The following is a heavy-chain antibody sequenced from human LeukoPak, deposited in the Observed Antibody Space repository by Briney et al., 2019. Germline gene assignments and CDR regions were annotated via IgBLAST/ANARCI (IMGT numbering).Heavy chain of an antibody. CDR1: GFTLSSYR. Sequence: GGSLRLFCAASGFTLSSYRMSWVRQARGKGLEWVSFISSSGSSIFYADSVKGRLTISRDNAKNSLYLQMDSLRAEDTAMYYCARSKSGSYFLYGGQGTLVIVSS. V-gene: IGHV3-21*06. D-gene: IGHD1-26*01. CDR3: ARSKSGSYFLY. CDR2: ISSSGSSI. J-gene: IGHJ4*02.